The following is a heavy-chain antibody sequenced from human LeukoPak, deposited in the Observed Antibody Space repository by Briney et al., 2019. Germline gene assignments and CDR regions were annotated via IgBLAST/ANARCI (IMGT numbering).Heavy chain of an antibody. D-gene: IGHD5-12*01. CDR2: VSYNGRDQ. Sequence: GGSLRLSCAVSTFIFKNYAMHWVRQAPGQGLEWVAVVSYNGRDQYYADSVKGRFTISRDNSNNMLYLQMDTLTPEDTAEYYCAKSVASEADWGQGTLVTVSS. V-gene: IGHV3-30*18. CDR3: AKSVASEAD. J-gene: IGHJ4*02. CDR1: TFIFKNYA.